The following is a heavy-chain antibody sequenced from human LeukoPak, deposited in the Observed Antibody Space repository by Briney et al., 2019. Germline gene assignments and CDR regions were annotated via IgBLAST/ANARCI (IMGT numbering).Heavy chain of an antibody. J-gene: IGHJ6*02. V-gene: IGHV1-69*13. CDR3: ARIQTYYDFWSGYQTYYYYGMDV. D-gene: IGHD3-3*01. Sequence: GASVKVSCKASGGTFSSYAISWVRQAPGQGLEWMGGIIPIFGTANYAQKFQGRVTITADESTSTAYMELSSLRSEDTAVYYCARIQTYYDFWSGYQTYYYYGMDVWGQGTTVTVS. CDR2: IIPIFGTA. CDR1: GGTFSSYA.